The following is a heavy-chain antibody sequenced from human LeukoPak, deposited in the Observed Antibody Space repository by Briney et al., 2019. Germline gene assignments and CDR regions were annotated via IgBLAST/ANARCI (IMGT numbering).Heavy chain of an antibody. CDR1: VDSVSSGSSS. J-gene: IGHJ5*02. V-gene: IGHV6-1*01. CDR2: TYSTYKCTG. D-gene: IGHD4-23*01. Sequence: SQTLSLTSVISVDSVSSGSSSWHWTRHSPSRGLECLVSTYSTYKCTGDSALSVRSGIAITPDTSKNKFPLPLNSVTGDDTAVYYCVRRAKGNSYFDPWGQGTLVVVSS. CDR3: VRRAKGNSYFDP.